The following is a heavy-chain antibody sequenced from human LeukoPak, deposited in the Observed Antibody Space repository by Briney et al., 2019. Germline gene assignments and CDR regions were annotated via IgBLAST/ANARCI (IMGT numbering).Heavy chain of an antibody. CDR1: GGSISSYY. J-gene: IGHJ6*03. CDR3: ARDWDFWSGYQISYYYYMDV. V-gene: IGHV4-4*07. D-gene: IGHD3-3*01. Sequence: DPSETLSLTCSVSGGSISSYYWSWIRQPAGKGLEWIGRIYVSGTTNYNPSLKSRITMSLDTSKNQLSLRLSSVTAADTAVYYCARDWDFWSGYQISYYYYMDVWGKGTTVTVSS. CDR2: IYVSGTT.